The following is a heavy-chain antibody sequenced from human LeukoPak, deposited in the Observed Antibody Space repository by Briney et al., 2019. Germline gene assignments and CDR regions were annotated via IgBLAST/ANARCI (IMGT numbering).Heavy chain of an antibody. Sequence: SETLSLTCTVSGGSISSYYWSWIRQPPGKGLEWIGYIYYSGSTNYNPSLKSRVTISVDTSKNQFSLKLSSVTAADTAVYYCARGRVVPAAGYYYYYGMDVWGQGTTVTVSS. D-gene: IGHD2-2*01. CDR1: GGSISSYY. CDR2: IYYSGST. J-gene: IGHJ6*02. V-gene: IGHV4-59*01. CDR3: ARGRVVPAAGYYYYYGMDV.